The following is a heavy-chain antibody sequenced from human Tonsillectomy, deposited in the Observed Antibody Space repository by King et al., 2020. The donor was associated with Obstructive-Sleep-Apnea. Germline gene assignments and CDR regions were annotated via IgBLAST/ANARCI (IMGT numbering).Heavy chain of an antibody. CDR1: GGSFSGYY. D-gene: IGHD6-13*01. CDR2: INHSGST. CDR3: ARESAAAGQNWFDP. J-gene: IGHJ5*02. Sequence: VQLQQWGAGLLKPSETLSLTCAVSGGSFSGYYWSWIRQPPGKGLEWIGEINHSGSTNYNPSLKSRVTISLDTSKNQFSLKLSSVTAADTAVYYCARESAAAGQNWFDPWGQGTLVTVSS. V-gene: IGHV4-34*01.